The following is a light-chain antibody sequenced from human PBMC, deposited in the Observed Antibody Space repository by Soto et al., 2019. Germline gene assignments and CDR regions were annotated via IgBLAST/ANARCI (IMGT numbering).Light chain of an antibody. CDR2: GAS. J-gene: IGKJ1*01. Sequence: DTHRTQSPSTLSAPVGHTVFIPCRASQGVSMWLAWFQQKLGKAPRLLIYGASNLESGVPSRFSGSGSGTQFTLTISSLQPEDAATYYCQQYNTYLTWTFGQGTKVDI. CDR1: QGVSMW. V-gene: IGKV1-5*01. CDR3: QQYNTYLTWT.